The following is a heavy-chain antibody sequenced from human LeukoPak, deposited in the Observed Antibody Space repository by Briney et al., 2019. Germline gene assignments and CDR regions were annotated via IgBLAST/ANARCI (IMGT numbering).Heavy chain of an antibody. CDR3: ARVSVGALDY. J-gene: IGHJ4*02. CDR2: IYYSGST. CDR1: GGSISSGGYC. V-gene: IGHV4-31*03. D-gene: IGHD1-26*01. Sequence: TLSLTCTVSGGSISSGGYCWRWIRQHPGKGLERIGYIYYSGSTYYNPSLKSRVTISVDTSKNQFSLKLSSVTAADTAVYYCARVSVGALDYWGQGTLVTVSS.